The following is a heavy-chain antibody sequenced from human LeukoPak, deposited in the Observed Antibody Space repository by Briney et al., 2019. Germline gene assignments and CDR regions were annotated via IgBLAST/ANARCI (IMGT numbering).Heavy chain of an antibody. J-gene: IGHJ4*02. V-gene: IGHV3-48*03. CDR2: ISSSGSTI. CDR3: ARDLSGDDYFDY. D-gene: IGHD5-12*01. CDR1: GFTFSSYE. Sequence: GGSLRLSCAASGFTFSSYEMNWVRQAPGKGLEWVSYISSSGSTIYYADSVKGRFTISRDNAKNSLYLQMNSLRAEDTAVYYCARDLSGDDYFDYWGQGTLVTVSS.